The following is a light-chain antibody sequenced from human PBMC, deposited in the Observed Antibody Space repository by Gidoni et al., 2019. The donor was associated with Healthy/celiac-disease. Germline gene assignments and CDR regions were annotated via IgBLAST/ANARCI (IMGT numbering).Light chain of an antibody. CDR1: QSVSSN. Sequence: EIVMTQSPATLSVSPGERATLSCRASQSVSSNLAWYQQKPGQAPRLRIYGASTRATGIPARFSGSGSGTEFTLTISSLQSEDFAVYFCQQYNNWPPAYTFXQXTKLEIK. V-gene: IGKV3-15*01. CDR3: QQYNNWPPAYT. CDR2: GAS. J-gene: IGKJ2*01.